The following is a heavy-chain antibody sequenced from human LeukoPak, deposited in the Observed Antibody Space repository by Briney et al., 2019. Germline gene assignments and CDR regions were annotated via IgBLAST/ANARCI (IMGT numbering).Heavy chain of an antibody. CDR3: SRSSRELGGYAPSELMPPFDF. Sequence: GGSLRLSCAASGFTFSSYRMNWVRQAPGKGLEWISYISSSSNTIYYADSVKGRFTISRDNAKNSLYLQMNSLRAEDTAVYYCSRSSRELGGYAPSELMPPFDFCGQGTLVTASS. CDR1: GFTFSSYR. D-gene: IGHD1-7*01. J-gene: IGHJ4*02. V-gene: IGHV3-48*01. CDR2: ISSSSNTI.